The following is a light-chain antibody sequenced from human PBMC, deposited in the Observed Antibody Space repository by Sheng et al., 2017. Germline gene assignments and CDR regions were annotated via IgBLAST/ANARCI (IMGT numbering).Light chain of an antibody. CDR1: DIGSKT. J-gene: IGLJ3*02. V-gene: IGLV3-21*03. CDR2: DDS. CDR3: QVWDATSDHPVV. Sequence: SYELTQPPSVSVAPGKTATITCGGTDIGSKTVHWYQRKAGQAPVLVLYDDSDRPSGIPERFSGSNSGHAATLTISRAEAGDEADYFCQVWDATSDHPVVFGGGTKLTVV.